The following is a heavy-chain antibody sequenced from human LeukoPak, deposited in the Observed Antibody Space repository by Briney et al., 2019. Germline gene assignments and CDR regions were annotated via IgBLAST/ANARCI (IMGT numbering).Heavy chain of an antibody. J-gene: IGHJ5*01. Sequence: ASVKVSCKASGYTFTSYAMHWVRQAPGQRLEWMGWINAGNGNTKYSQKFQGRVTITRDTSARIVYMELSSLRLEDTALYYCARPGASSPGNWFASWGQGSLVTVSS. V-gene: IGHV1-3*01. CDR1: GYTFTSYA. CDR2: INAGNGNT. D-gene: IGHD6-13*01. CDR3: ARPGASSPGNWFAS.